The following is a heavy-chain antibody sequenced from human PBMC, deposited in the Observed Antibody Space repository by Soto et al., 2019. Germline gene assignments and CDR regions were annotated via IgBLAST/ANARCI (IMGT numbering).Heavy chain of an antibody. D-gene: IGHD2-2*02. J-gene: IGHJ4*02. V-gene: IGHV3-23*01. CDR2: ISAGGST. Sequence: AGGSVRLSCTASGFTFSDYAMSWVRQPPGEGLEWVSVISAGGSTYYADSVKGRFTVSRANSKNTLYLQMNSLRAEDTAVYYCANVPIWCSSTSCYTEGFDYWGQGTLVTVSS. CDR3: ANVPIWCSSTSCYTEGFDY. CDR1: GFTFSDYA.